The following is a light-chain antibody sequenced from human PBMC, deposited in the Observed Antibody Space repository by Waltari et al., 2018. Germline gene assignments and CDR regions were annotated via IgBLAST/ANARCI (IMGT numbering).Light chain of an antibody. Sequence: DIVMTQSPESLAVSLGERATINCKTSRSVLYTSINKNYLAWHRQKPGQPPKLLIYWASTREHGVPDRISGSGSGTDFTLTINSLQAEDVAVYYCQQYYSIPITFGQGTRLEIK. J-gene: IGKJ5*01. V-gene: IGKV4-1*01. CDR2: WAS. CDR1: RSVLYTSINKNY. CDR3: QQYYSIPIT.